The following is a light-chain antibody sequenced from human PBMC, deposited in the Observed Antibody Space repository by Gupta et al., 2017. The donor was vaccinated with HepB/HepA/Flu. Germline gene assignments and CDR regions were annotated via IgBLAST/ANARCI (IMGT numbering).Light chain of an antibody. CDR3: AAWDGSLNGYV. V-gene: IGLV1-44*01. CDR1: SSNIGRST. Sequence: SSNIGRSTVNWYQQLPGTAPNLLIYNNNQRPSGVPDRFSGSKSGTSASLAISGLQAEDEADYYCAAWDGSLNGYVFGAGTKVTVL. CDR2: NNN. J-gene: IGLJ1*01.